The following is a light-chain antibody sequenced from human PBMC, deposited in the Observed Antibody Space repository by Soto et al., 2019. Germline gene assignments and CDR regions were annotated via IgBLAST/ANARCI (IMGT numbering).Light chain of an antibody. CDR1: SGHSSYA. V-gene: IGLV4-69*01. CDR3: QTLGADSVI. J-gene: IGLJ2*01. CDR2: LNSDGSH. Sequence: QSVLTQSPSASASLGASVKLTCTLSSGHSSYAIAWHQQQPEKGHRFLMKLNSDGSHSKGDWISDRFSGSSSGAERYLTISSLQSEDEADYYCQTLGADSVIFGGGTKLTVL.